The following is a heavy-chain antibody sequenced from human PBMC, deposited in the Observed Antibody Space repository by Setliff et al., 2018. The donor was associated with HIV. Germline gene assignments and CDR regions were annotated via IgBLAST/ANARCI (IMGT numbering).Heavy chain of an antibody. V-gene: IGHV1-69*05. D-gene: IGHD6-13*01. CDR2: IMALFQRT. CDR1: GDTFRNYA. Sequence: GASVKVSCKVSGDTFRNYAINWVRLAPGQGLEWMGEIMALFQRTQYAQKFQGRVTFATDESTSTAYMELRSLRSDDTAIFYCARGRMAAAGMFIPRALDYRGQGTLVTVSS. CDR3: ARGRMAAAGMFIPRALDY. J-gene: IGHJ4*02.